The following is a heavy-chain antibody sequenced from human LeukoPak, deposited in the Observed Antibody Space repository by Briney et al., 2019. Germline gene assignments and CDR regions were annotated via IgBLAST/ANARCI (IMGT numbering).Heavy chain of an antibody. CDR3: ARVGGVVRGYGMDV. Sequence: PGGSLRLSCAASGFTFSSYDMHWVRQATGKGLEWVSAIGTAGDTYYPGSVKGRFTISRENAKNSLYLQMNSLRAGDTAVYYCARVGGVVRGYGMDVGGQGTTVTVS. V-gene: IGHV3-13*04. D-gene: IGHD3-10*01. J-gene: IGHJ6*02. CDR1: GFTFSSYD. CDR2: IGTAGDT.